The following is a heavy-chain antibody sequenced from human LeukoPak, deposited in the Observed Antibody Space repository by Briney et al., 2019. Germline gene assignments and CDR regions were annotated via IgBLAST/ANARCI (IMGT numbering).Heavy chain of an antibody. Sequence: ASVKVSCKASGFTFTSSAVQWVREARGQRLEWIGWIVVGSGNTNYAQKFQERVTITRDMSTSTAYMELSSLRSEDTAVYYCAADPRTAAAVNYGMDVWGQGTTVTVSS. J-gene: IGHJ6*02. CDR2: IVVGSGNT. CDR3: AADPRTAAAVNYGMDV. CDR1: GFTFTSSA. D-gene: IGHD6-13*01. V-gene: IGHV1-58*01.